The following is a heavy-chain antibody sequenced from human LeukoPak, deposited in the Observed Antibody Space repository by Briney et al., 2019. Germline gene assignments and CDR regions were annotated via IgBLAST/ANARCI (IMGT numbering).Heavy chain of an antibody. D-gene: IGHD3-10*01. CDR3: ARRVVRGPYNWFDP. V-gene: IGHV4-34*01. CDR2: INHSGST. J-gene: IGHJ5*02. Sequence: SETLSLTCAVYGGSFSGYYWSWIRQPPGKGLEWIGEINHSGSTNYNPSLKSRVTISVDTSKNQFSLKLSSVTAADTAVYYCARRVVRGPYNWFDPWGQGTLVTVSS. CDR1: GGSFSGYY.